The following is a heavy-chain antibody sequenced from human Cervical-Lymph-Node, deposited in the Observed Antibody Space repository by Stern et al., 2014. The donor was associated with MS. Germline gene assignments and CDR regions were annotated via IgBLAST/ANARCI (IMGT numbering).Heavy chain of an antibody. CDR3: ARDKGMFFL. Sequence: QMQPQESGPGLVKPSETLSLTCTVSGGSITNSSLSWIRQPPGTGLEWIGYIYYSGSTNYNPSLKSRVTISVDTSKNQFSLKLSSVTAADTAVYYCARDKGMFFLWGQGTLVTVSS. CDR1: GGSITNSS. J-gene: IGHJ4*01. D-gene: IGHD2/OR15-2a*01. CDR2: IYYSGST. V-gene: IGHV4-59*01.